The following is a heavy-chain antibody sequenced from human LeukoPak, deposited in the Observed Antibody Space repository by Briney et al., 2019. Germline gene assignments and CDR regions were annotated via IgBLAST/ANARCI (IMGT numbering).Heavy chain of an antibody. Sequence: ASVKVSCKASGGTFSSYGISWVRQAPGQGLEWMGWISAYNGNTNYAQKLQGRVTMTTDTSTSTAYMELRSLRSDDTAVYYCARDSDYDILTGYYLYYYYGMDVWGQGTTVTVSS. V-gene: IGHV1-18*01. J-gene: IGHJ6*02. CDR2: ISAYNGNT. CDR1: GGTFSSYG. CDR3: ARDSDYDILTGYYLYYYYGMDV. D-gene: IGHD3-9*01.